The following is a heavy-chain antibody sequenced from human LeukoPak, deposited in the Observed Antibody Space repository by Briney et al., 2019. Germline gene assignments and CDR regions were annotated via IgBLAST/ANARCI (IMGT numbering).Heavy chain of an antibody. D-gene: IGHD3-22*01. CDR1: GGSISSGDYY. Sequence: SETLSLTCTVSGGSISSGDYYWSWIRQPPGKGLEWIGYIYYSGSTYYNPSLKSRVTISVDTSKNQFSLKLSSVTAADRAVYYCARVGSGWIQDYWGQGTLVTVSS. CDR2: IYYSGST. V-gene: IGHV4-30-4*01. CDR3: ARVGSGWIQDY. J-gene: IGHJ4*02.